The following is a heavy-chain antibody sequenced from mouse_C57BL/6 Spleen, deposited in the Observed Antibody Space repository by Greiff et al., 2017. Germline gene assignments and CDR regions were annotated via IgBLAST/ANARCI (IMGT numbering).Heavy chain of an antibody. CDR3: ARDLITTVVATNAMDY. Sequence: EVKLMESGGDLVKPGGSLKLSCAASGFTFSSYGLSWVRQTPDKRLEWVATISSGGSYTYYPDSVKGRFTISRDNAKNTLYLQMSSLKSEDTAMYYCARDLITTVVATNAMDYWGQGTSVTVSS. CDR1: GFTFSSYG. J-gene: IGHJ4*01. CDR2: ISSGGSYT. D-gene: IGHD1-1*01. V-gene: IGHV5-6*01.